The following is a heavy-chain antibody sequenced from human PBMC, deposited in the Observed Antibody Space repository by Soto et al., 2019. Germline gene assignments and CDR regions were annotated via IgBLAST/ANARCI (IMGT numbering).Heavy chain of an antibody. Sequence: PGGSLRLSCAGSGFALSDYAMTWVRQGPGKGLEWVSAISGSGDNTHYIDSVKGRFTISRDNSKNTLYLQMNRLRAEDTAIYYSAQALLLYWGQDYYYGMDVCGQQSTVPV. V-gene: IGHV3-23*01. CDR1: GFALSDYA. D-gene: IGHD7-27*01. CDR2: ISGSGDNT. CDR3: AQALLLYWGQDYYYGMDV. J-gene: IGHJ6*02.